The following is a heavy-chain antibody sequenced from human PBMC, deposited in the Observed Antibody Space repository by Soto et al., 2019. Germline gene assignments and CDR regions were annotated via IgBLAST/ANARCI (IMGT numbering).Heavy chain of an antibody. D-gene: IGHD3-16*01. V-gene: IGHV1-18*01. J-gene: IGHJ6*02. CDR1: GYIFVNYG. CDR3: VMVDNYVTPAPQDV. CDR2: ISPYTGNT. Sequence: QVQLVQSGEEVKKPGASVKVSCKASGYIFVNYGIAWVRQAPGQGLEWMGWISPYTGNTHSASKVQGRLTMTTDTSTSTAYIDLGSLTSHDTAVYYCVMVDNYVTPAPQDVWGQGTTVTVSS.